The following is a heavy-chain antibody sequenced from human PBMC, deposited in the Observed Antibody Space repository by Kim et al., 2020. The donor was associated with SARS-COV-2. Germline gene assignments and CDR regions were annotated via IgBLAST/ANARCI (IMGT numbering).Heavy chain of an antibody. J-gene: IGHJ5*01. D-gene: IGHD2-15*01. CDR3: SSSRARVLACFGCCGHW. CDR1: GFTFDDYA. CDR2: ISTYAGGW. V-gene: IGHV3-43*02. Sequence: GGSLRLSCTASGFTFDDYAMHWFRQPPGKGLEWVCLISTYAGGWTYENSANVRCTITRDNTTTSLFPHMHTPRIQADASVYYSSSRARVLACFGCCGHW.